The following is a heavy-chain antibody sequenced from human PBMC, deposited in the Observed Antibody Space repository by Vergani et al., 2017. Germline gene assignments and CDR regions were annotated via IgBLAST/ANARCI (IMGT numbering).Heavy chain of an antibody. J-gene: IGHJ4*02. CDR2: IYRTGRT. D-gene: IGHD5-18*01. V-gene: IGHV4-38-2*01. Sequence: QVQLQESGPGLVKPSETLSLTCAVSGFSIDNGYYWDWIRQPPGKGLEWIGSIYRTGRTHFNPSLKSRVTISVDTSKNQFSLKLSSVTAADTAVYYCARSDRRGYSYGPPDYWGQGTLVTVSS. CDR3: ARSDRRGYSYGPPDY. CDR1: GFSIDNGYY.